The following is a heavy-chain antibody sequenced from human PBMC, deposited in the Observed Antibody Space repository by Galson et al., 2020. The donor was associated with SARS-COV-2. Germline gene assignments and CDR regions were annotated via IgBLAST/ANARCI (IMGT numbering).Heavy chain of an antibody. CDR2: IKNRGATM. CDR3: ARESWGSLDP. D-gene: IGHD3-16*01. Sequence: GGSLRLSCAASGFIFFDAHMTWIRQAPGKGLEWISYIKNRGATMYYADSVKGRFTISRDNGNNLLYLQMNSLRVEDTAIYYCARESWGSLDPWGQGTLVTVST. J-gene: IGHJ5*02. CDR1: GFIFFDAH. V-gene: IGHV3-11*01.